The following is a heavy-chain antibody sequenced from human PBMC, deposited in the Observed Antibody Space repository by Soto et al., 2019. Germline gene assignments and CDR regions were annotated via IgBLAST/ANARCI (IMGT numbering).Heavy chain of an antibody. CDR1: GFTFRSYA. CDR2: ISGSGGST. Sequence: GGSLRLSCAASGFTFRSYAMSWVRQAPGKGLEWVSAISGSGGSTYYADSVKGRFTISRDNSKNTLYLQMNSLRAEDTAVYYCAKDLEAGYGDSAFDYWGQGTLVTVSS. J-gene: IGHJ4*02. V-gene: IGHV3-23*01. D-gene: IGHD4-17*01. CDR3: AKDLEAGYGDSAFDY.